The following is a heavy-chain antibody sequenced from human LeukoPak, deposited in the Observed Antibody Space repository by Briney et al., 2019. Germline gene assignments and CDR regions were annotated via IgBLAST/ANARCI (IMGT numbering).Heavy chain of an antibody. CDR3: ARDWGVTARPGYMDV. V-gene: IGHV4-59*01. CDR2: IYYSGNT. CDR1: GGSISPYY. D-gene: IGHD6-6*01. J-gene: IGHJ6*03. Sequence: SETLSLTCTVSGGSISPYYWSWIRQSPGKGLEWIGYIYYSGNTYYNPSLKSRVTISVDTSKNQSSLKLSSVTAADTAVYYCARDWGVTARPGYMDVWGKGTTVTVSS.